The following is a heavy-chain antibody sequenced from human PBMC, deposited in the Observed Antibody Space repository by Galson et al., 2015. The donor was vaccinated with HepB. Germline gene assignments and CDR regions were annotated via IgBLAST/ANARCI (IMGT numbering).Heavy chain of an antibody. Sequence: LRLSCAASGFTFSSYGMHWVRQAPGKGLEWVAVIWYDGSNKYYRDSVKGRFTISGDNSKNTLYLQMDSLRVEDTAVYYCARDARSGRFLEGCLKDWGQGTLVTVSS. J-gene: IGHJ4*02. CDR1: GFTFSSYG. CDR3: ARDARSGRFLEGCLKD. CDR2: IWYDGSNK. D-gene: IGHD3-3*01. V-gene: IGHV3-33*01.